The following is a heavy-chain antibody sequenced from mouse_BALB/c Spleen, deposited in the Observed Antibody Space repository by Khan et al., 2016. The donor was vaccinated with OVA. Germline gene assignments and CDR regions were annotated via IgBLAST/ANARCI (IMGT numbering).Heavy chain of an antibody. CDR2: INPYNDGT. CDR3: ARSTYYGNPYAMDY. V-gene: IGHV1S136*01. Sequence: VQLQQSGPELVKPGASVKMSCKASGYTFTSYVMHWVKQKPGQGLEWIGYINPYNDGTKYNEKFKGKATLTSDKSSSTSYMELSSLTSEDSAGYYGARSTYYGNPYAMDYWGQGTSVTVSS. J-gene: IGHJ4*01. D-gene: IGHD2-10*01. CDR1: GYTFTSYV.